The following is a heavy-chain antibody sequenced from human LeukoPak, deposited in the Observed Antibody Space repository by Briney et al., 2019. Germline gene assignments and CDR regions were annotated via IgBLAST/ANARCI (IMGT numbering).Heavy chain of an antibody. CDR3: ASASRVNYYDSSGYYRPLGY. Sequence: GRSLRLSCAASGFTFSSYSMNWVRQAPGKGLEWVSYISSSSSTIYYADSVKGRFTISRDNAKNSLYLQMNSLRAEDTAVYYCASASRVNYYDSSGYYRPLGYWGQGTLVTVSS. CDR2: ISSSSSTI. CDR1: GFTFSSYS. J-gene: IGHJ4*02. D-gene: IGHD3-22*01. V-gene: IGHV3-48*01.